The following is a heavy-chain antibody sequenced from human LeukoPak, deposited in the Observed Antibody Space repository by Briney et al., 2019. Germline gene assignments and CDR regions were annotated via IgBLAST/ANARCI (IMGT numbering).Heavy chain of an antibody. CDR3: ARVGAAAEYYFDY. Sequence: SETLSLTCTVSGYSISSGYYWGWIRQPPGKGLEWIGSIYHSGSTYYNPSLKSRATISVDTSKNQFSLKLSSVTAADTAVYYCARVGAAAEYYFDYWGQGTLVTVSS. D-gene: IGHD6-13*01. J-gene: IGHJ4*02. CDR1: GYSISSGYY. CDR2: IYHSGST. V-gene: IGHV4-38-2*02.